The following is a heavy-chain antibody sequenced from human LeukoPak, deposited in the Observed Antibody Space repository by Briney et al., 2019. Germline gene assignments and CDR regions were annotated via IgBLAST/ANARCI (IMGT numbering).Heavy chain of an antibody. Sequence: XRQMPXKGLEGMGIIYPGDSDTRYSPSFQGQVTISADKSTSTAYLQWGSLQASDTAIYYCARRYSTSSGASDAFDIWAQGTMVTVSS. CDR3: ARRYSTSSGASDAFDI. V-gene: IGHV5-51*01. D-gene: IGHD6-6*01. J-gene: IGHJ3*02. CDR2: IYPGDSDT.